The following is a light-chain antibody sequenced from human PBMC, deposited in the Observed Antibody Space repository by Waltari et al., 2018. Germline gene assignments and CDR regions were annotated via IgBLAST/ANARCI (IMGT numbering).Light chain of an antibody. CDR3: QQYGSSSCT. CDR2: GAS. J-gene: IGKJ2*02. V-gene: IGKV3-20*01. Sequence: EIVLTQSPGTLSLSPGERATLSCRASQSVSSSYLAWYQQKPGQAPRLLIYGASSRATCIPDRFSGSGSGTDFILTISRLEPEDFAVYYCQQYGSSSCTFGQGTKLEIK. CDR1: QSVSSSY.